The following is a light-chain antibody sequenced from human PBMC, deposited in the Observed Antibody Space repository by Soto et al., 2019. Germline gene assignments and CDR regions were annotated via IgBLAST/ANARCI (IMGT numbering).Light chain of an antibody. CDR3: QQYNKWPRT. V-gene: IGKV1-5*03. Sequence: DIQMTQSPSTLSASVGDRVTITCRASQSISSWLAWYQQKPGKAPKLLIYKASSLESGVPSRFSGSGSGTEFTLTISSLQPDDFATYYCQQYNKWPRTFXQGTKVDIK. CDR2: KAS. J-gene: IGKJ1*01. CDR1: QSISSW.